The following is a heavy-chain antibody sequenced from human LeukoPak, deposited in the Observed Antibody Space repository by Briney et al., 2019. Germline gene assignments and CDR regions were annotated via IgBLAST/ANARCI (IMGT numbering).Heavy chain of an antibody. CDR3: ARENSGSYYQFDC. CDR1: GSIFSTYS. Sequence: PGGSLRLSCAASGSIFSTYSMNWVRQAPGKGLEWVSSISSSTSYIYYADSVKGRFTISRDNAKNSLYLQMNSLRPEDTAVYYCARENSGSYYQFDCWGQGTLVTVSS. V-gene: IGHV3-21*01. D-gene: IGHD1-26*01. J-gene: IGHJ4*02. CDR2: ISSSTSYI.